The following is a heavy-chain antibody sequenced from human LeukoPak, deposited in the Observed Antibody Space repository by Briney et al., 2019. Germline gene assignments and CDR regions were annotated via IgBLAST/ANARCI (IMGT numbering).Heavy chain of an antibody. D-gene: IGHD1-7*01. Sequence: SETLSLTCPVYGGSFSGYYWSWIRQPPGKWLEWIGEINNSGSTNYNPSLKSRVTISVDTSKNQFSLKLSSVTAADTAVYYCARGYATTSYNWFDPWGQGTLVTVSS. J-gene: IGHJ5*02. V-gene: IGHV4-34*01. CDR2: INNSGST. CDR3: ARGYATTSYNWFDP. CDR1: GGSFSGYY.